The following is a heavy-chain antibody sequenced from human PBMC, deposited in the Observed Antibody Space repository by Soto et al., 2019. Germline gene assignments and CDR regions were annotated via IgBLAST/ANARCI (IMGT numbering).Heavy chain of an antibody. D-gene: IGHD6-13*01. CDR2: IYPGDSDT. V-gene: IGHV5-51*01. CDR3: ARTSRNPGYYYYYGMDV. CDR1: GYSFTSYW. J-gene: IGHJ6*02. Sequence: GESLKISCKTSGYSFTSYWIGWVRQMPGKGLEWMGIIYPGDSDTRYSPSFQGQVTISADKSISTAYLQWSSLKASDTAMYYCARTSRNPGYYYYYGMDVWGQGTTVTVSS.